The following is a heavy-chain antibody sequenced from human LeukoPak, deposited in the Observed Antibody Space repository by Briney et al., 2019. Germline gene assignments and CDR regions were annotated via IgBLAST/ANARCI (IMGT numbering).Heavy chain of an antibody. CDR2: ISGSGGGT. J-gene: IGHJ4*02. V-gene: IGHV3-23*01. Sequence: PGGSLRLSCAASGFTFSSYAMSWVRQAPGKGLEWVSSISGSGGGTYYTDSVQGRFTMSRDNSKNTLSLQMISLRAEDTALYYCAKDKLGAGGQSDYWGQGTLVTVSS. CDR3: AKDKLGAGGQSDY. CDR1: GFTFSSYA. D-gene: IGHD6-13*01.